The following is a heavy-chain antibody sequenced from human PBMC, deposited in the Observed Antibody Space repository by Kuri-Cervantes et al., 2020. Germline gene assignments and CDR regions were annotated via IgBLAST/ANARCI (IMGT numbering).Heavy chain of an antibody. CDR2: IWYDGSNK. CDR1: GFTFSSYA. CDR3: ARGGKYSSGPYYFDY. D-gene: IGHD6-25*01. Sequence: GESLKISCAASGFTFSSYAMHWVRQAPGKGLEWVAVIWYDGSNKYYADSVKGRFTISRDNSKNSLYLQMNSLRAEDTAVYYCARGGKYSSGPYYFDYWGQGTLVTVSS. J-gene: IGHJ4*02. V-gene: IGHV3-33*08.